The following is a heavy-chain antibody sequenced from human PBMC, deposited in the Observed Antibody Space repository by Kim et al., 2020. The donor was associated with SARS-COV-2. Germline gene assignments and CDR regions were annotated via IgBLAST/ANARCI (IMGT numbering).Heavy chain of an antibody. D-gene: IGHD6-19*01. Sequence: RKYADSVKGRFTLSRDNAKNSLYRQMNSLRSEDTAVYYCARESDVAGNDYWGQGTLVTVSS. CDR3: ARESDVAGNDY. J-gene: IGHJ4*02. V-gene: IGHV3-11*06. CDR2: R.